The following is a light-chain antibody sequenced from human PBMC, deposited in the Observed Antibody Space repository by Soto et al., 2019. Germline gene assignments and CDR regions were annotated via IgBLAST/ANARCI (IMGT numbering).Light chain of an antibody. CDR2: DAS. CDR1: RSVSSSY. Sequence: EIVLTQSPGTLSLSPGERATLSCRASRSVSSSYLAWYQQKPGQAPRLLIYDASSRATGIPDRFSGTGSGTDFTLTISRLEPEDFAMYYCQQYGSAPNTFGQGTKLEI. J-gene: IGKJ2*01. V-gene: IGKV3-20*01. CDR3: QQYGSAPNT.